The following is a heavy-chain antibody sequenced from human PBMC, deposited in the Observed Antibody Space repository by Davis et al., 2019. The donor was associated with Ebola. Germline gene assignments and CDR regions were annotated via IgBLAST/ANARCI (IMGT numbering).Heavy chain of an antibody. D-gene: IGHD2-8*02. J-gene: IGHJ6*02. Sequence: GSLRLSCAVYGGSFSGYYWSWIRQPPGKGLEWIGEINHSGSTNYNPSLKSRVTISVDTSKNQFSLKLSSVTAADTAVYYCARDRILSWYYYYGMDVWGQGTTVTVSS. CDR1: GGSFSGYY. V-gene: IGHV4-34*01. CDR3: ARDRILSWYYYYGMDV. CDR2: INHSGST.